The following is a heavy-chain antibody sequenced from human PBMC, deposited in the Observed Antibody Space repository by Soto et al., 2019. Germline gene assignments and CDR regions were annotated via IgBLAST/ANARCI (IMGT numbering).Heavy chain of an antibody. CDR1: GYTFTSYA. Sequence: APVKVSCKASGYTFTSYAMNWVRQAPGQGLEWMGWINTNTGNPTYAQGFTGRFVFSLDTSVSTAYLQICSLKAEDTAVYYCAVRESVATPDYYGMDVWGQGTTVTVSS. V-gene: IGHV7-4-1*01. J-gene: IGHJ6*02. CDR2: INTNTGNP. CDR3: AVRESVATPDYYGMDV. D-gene: IGHD5-12*01.